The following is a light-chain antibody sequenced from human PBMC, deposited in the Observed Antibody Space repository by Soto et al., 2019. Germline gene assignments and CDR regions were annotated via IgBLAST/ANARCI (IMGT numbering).Light chain of an antibody. CDR3: QHMRT. V-gene: IGKV1-5*01. J-gene: IGKJ1*01. CDR2: DAS. CDR1: QNINNW. Sequence: GDRVTITCRASQNINNWIAWYQQKPGKAPKFLIYDASTLESGVPSRFSGSGFGTEFSLTISSLQPDDFGSYYCQHMRTFGQGTK.